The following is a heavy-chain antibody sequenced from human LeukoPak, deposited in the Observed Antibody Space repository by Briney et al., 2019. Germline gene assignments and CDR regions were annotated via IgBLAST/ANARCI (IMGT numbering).Heavy chain of an antibody. V-gene: IGHV4-59*01. D-gene: IGHD5-24*01. CDR3: ARSVEMATITGFDY. CDR2: IYYSGST. J-gene: IGHJ4*02. CDR1: GFTFSSYE. Sequence: LRLSCAASGFTFSSYEMNWVRQAPGKGLEWIGYIYYSGSTNYNPSLKSRVTISVDTSKNQFSLKLSSVTAADTAVYYCARSVEMATITGFDYWGQGTLVTVSS.